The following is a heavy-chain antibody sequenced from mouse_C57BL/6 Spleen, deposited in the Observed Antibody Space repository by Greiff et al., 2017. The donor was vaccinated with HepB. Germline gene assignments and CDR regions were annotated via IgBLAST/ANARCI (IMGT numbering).Heavy chain of an antibody. J-gene: IGHJ4*01. CDR1: GFTFSDYG. CDR2: ISSGSSTI. D-gene: IGHD1-1*01. Sequence: EVNLVESGGGLVKPGGSLKFSCAASGFTFSDYGMHWVRQAPEKGLEWVAYISSGSSTIYYADTVKGRFTISRDNAKNTLFLQMTSLRSEDTAMYYCARNYDYAMDYWGQGTSVTVSS. V-gene: IGHV5-17*01. CDR3: ARNYDYAMDY.